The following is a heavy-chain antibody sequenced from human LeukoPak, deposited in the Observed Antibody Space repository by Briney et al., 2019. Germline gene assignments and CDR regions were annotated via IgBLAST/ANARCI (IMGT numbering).Heavy chain of an antibody. J-gene: IGHJ4*02. V-gene: IGHV3-7*01. CDR2: IRQDGSEK. CDR1: GFSFTTYW. D-gene: IGHD2-21*01. Sequence: GGSLRLSCAASGFSFTTYWMGWVRQPPGKGLEWVANIRQDGSEKYYVDSVKGRFTISRDIAKQSVFLQMNSLRAEDTAVYYCARLSAMLRGPEDIFYFEFWGLGTLVTVSA. CDR3: ARLSAMLRGPEDIFYFEF.